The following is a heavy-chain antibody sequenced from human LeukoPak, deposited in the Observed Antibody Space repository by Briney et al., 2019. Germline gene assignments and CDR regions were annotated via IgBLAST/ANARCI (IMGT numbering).Heavy chain of an antibody. CDR2: IYSGGST. CDR1: GFTVSSNY. D-gene: IGHD3-10*01. CDR3: ARPGGIQGLLRFRGYYMDV. V-gene: IGHV3-53*01. Sequence: GGSLRLSCAASGFTVSSNYMSWVRQAPGKGLEWVSVIYSGGSTYYADSVKGRFTISRDNSKNTLYLQMNSLRAEDTAVYYCARPGGIQGLLRFRGYYMDVWGKGTTVTVSS. J-gene: IGHJ6*03.